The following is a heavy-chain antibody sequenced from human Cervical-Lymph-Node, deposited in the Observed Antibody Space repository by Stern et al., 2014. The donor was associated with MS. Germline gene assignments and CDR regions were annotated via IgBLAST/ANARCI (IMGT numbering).Heavy chain of an antibody. CDR3: ATPSTVTVGGMDV. CDR1: GGTFSSQA. Sequence: VQLVESGAKVKKPGSSVKVSCKASGGTFSSQAINWVRQAPGQGLEWVGGIIPIFGTPNYAQKVQDRVTITADESTSTAYMDLSSLRSEDTAVYYCATPSTVTVGGMDVWGQGTTVTVSS. J-gene: IGHJ6*02. CDR2: IIPIFGTP. V-gene: IGHV1-69*01. D-gene: IGHD4-17*01.